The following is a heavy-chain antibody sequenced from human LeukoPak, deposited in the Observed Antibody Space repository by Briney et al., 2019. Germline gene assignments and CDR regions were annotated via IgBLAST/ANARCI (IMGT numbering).Heavy chain of an antibody. D-gene: IGHD6-19*01. J-gene: IGHJ4*02. Sequence: PGGSLRLSCAASRFKFSDYGFHSVRQAPGMGLDGVTFIQNDGSNKYYADSVRGRFTISRDNSRNTLFLQMKSLTAEDAARYYCVKDGIAVAEPDFWGQGVLVIVSS. CDR3: VKDGIAVAEPDF. CDR1: RFKFSDYG. V-gene: IGHV3-30*02. CDR2: IQNDGSNK.